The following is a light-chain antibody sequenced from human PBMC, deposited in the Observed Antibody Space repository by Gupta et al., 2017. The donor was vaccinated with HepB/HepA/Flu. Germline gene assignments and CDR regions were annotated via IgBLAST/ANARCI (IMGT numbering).Light chain of an antibody. V-gene: IGLV2-23*02. CDR2: EVS. J-gene: IGLJ1*01. CDR1: SSDVGSYNL. CDR3: CSYAGSSTYV. Sequence: SALPQPASVSGSPGQSITISCTGTSSDVGSYNLVSWYQQHPGKAPKLMIYEVSERTSGVSNRFSVSKSGNTASLTISGLQAEDEADYYCCSYAGSSTYVFGTGTKVTVL.